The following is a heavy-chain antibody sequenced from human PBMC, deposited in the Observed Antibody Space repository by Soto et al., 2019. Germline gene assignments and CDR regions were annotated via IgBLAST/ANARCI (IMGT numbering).Heavy chain of an antibody. CDR2: IIPIFGTA. V-gene: IGHV1-69*13. D-gene: IGHD3-3*01. CDR3: ASSPPVFRFLGWLLSY. Sequence: ASVKVSCKASGGTFSSYAISWVRQAPGQGLEWMGGIIPIFGTANYAQKFQGRVTITADESTSTAYMELSSLRSEDTAVYYCASSPPVFRFLGWLLSYCGQGTPVTVSS. J-gene: IGHJ4*02. CDR1: GGTFSSYA.